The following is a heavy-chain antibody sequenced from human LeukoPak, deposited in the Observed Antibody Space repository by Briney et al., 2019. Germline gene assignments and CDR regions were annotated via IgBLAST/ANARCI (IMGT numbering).Heavy chain of an antibody. J-gene: IGHJ6*03. CDR2: INTNTGNP. Sequence: ASVKVSCKASGGTFSSYAISWVRQAPGQGLEWMGWINTNTGNPTYAQGFTGRFVFSLDTSVSTAYLQINSLKAEDTAVYYCAREYYYDSSGYEGDYYYYIDVWGKGTTVTVSS. CDR1: GGTFSSYA. V-gene: IGHV7-4-1*02. CDR3: AREYYYDSSGYEGDYYYYIDV. D-gene: IGHD3-22*01.